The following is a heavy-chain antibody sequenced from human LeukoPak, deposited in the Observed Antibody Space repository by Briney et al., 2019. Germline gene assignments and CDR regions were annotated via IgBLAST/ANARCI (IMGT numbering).Heavy chain of an antibody. CDR2: ISSSGSTI. J-gene: IGHJ5*02. Sequence: GGSLRLSCAASGFTFSSYEMNWVRQAPGKGLEWVSYISSSGSTIYYADSVKGRFTISRDNAKNSLYLQMNSLRAGDTALYYCAREIAARSWFDPWGQGTLVTVSS. CDR3: AREIAARSWFDP. CDR1: GFTFSSYE. V-gene: IGHV3-48*03. D-gene: IGHD6-6*01.